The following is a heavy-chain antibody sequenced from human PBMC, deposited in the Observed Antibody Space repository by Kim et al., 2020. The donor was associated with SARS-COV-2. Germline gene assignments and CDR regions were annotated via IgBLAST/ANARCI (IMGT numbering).Heavy chain of an antibody. J-gene: IGHJ4*02. CDR3: ARAQVSQWLAPYYFDY. CDR1: GYTFTGYY. V-gene: IGHV1-2*02. D-gene: IGHD6-19*01. Sequence: ASVKVSCKASGYTFTGYYMHWVRQAPGQGLEWMGWINPNSGGTNYAQKFQGRVTMTRDTSISTAYMELSRLRSDDTAVYYCARAQVSQWLAPYYFDYWGQGTLVTVSS. CDR2: INPNSGGT.